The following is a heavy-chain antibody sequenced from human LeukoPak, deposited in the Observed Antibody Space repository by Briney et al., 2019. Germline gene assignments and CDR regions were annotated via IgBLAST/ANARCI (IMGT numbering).Heavy chain of an antibody. CDR2: IYYSGST. CDR3: ARERAGSYPDY. V-gene: IGHV4-31*03. J-gene: IGHJ4*02. CDR1: GGSISSGGYY. D-gene: IGHD3-10*01. Sequence: SETLSLTCTVSGGSISSGGYYWSWIRQHPGKGLEWIGYIYYSGSTYYNPSLKSRVTISVDTSKNQFSLKLSSVTAADTAVYYCARERAGSYPDYWGQGTLVTVSS.